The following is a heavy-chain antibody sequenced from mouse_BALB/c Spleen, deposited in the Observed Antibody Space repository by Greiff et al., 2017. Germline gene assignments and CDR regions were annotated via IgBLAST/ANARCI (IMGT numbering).Heavy chain of an antibody. V-gene: IGHV5-6-4*01. CDR3: TRDDGNYPFDY. D-gene: IGHD2-1*01. J-gene: IGHJ2*01. CDR2: ISSGGSYT. Sequence: EVHLVESGGGLVKPGGSLKLSCAASGFTFSSYTMSWVRQTPEKRLEWVATISSGGSYTYYPDSVKGRFTISRDNAKNTLYLQMSSLKSEDTAMYYCTRDDGNYPFDYWGQGTTLTVSS. CDR1: GFTFSSYT.